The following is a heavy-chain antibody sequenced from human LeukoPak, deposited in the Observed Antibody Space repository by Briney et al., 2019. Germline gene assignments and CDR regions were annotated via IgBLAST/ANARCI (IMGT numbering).Heavy chain of an antibody. D-gene: IGHD3-22*01. Sequence: PGGSLRLSCAASGFTFNSYSMNWVRQAPGKGLEWVSSISGSNSYIYYADSVKGRFTISRDNSKNTLYLQMNSLRAEDTAVYYCARDYYYDSSGPFDYWGQGTLVTVSS. J-gene: IGHJ4*02. V-gene: IGHV3-21*01. CDR1: GFTFNSYS. CDR2: ISGSNSYI. CDR3: ARDYYYDSSGPFDY.